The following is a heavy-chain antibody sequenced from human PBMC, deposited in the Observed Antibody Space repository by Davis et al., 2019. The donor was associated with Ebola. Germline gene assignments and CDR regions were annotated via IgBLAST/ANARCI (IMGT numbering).Heavy chain of an antibody. CDR1: GFTFSRSA. J-gene: IGHJ5*02. V-gene: IGHV1-58*01. CDR2: VVIGSGHT. D-gene: IGHD2-2*01. Sequence: SALVSCKASGFTFSRSAVQWVRQARGQRLEWIGWVVIGSGHTNYAQTFQERVTITRDMSTNTVYMELNSLRSEDTAVYYCAAWVIGYCTTYSCYTSYNWFDPWGQGSLVTVSS. CDR3: AAWVIGYCTTYSCYTSYNWFDP.